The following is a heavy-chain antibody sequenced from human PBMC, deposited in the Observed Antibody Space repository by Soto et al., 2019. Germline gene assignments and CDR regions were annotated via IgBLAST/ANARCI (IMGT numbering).Heavy chain of an antibody. CDR1: GGSISSGDYY. J-gene: IGHJ4*02. CDR3: ARDSYYYDSSGYFFDY. D-gene: IGHD3-22*01. Sequence: KASETLSLTCTVSGGSISSGDYYWSWIRQPPGKGLEWIGYIYYSGSTYYNPSLKSRVTISVDTSKNQFSLKLSSVTAADTAVYYCARDSYYYDSSGYFFDYWGQGTLVTVSS. CDR2: IYYSGST. V-gene: IGHV4-30-4*01.